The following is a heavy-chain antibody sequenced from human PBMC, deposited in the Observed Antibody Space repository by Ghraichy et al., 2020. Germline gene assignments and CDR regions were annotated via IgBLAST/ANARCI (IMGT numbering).Heavy chain of an antibody. CDR3: ARDVYDSDGYSSFWYFDL. D-gene: IGHD3-22*01. CDR2: IYHSGIT. Sequence: SETLSLTCTVSGGSISSGGFYWSWIRQSPGKGLEWIGYIYHSGITSYNMSLKSRLDMSVDTSKNQFSLSLRSVTVADMAVYFCARDVYDSDGYSSFWYFDLWGPGTLVTVSS. J-gene: IGHJ2*01. V-gene: IGHV4-31*03. CDR1: GGSISSGGFY.